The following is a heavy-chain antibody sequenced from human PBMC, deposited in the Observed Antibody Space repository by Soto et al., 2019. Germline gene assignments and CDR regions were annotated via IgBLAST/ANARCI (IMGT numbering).Heavy chain of an antibody. V-gene: IGHV4-39*01. D-gene: IGHD3-9*01. J-gene: IGHJ5*02. CDR1: GGSISSSSYY. CDR3: ARRHDILSGYPNWFDP. Sequence: SETLSLTCTVSGGSISSSSYYWGWIRQPPGKGLEWIGSIYYSGSTYYNPSLKSRVTISVDTSKNQFSLKLSSVTAADTAVYYCARRHDILSGYPNWFDPWGQGTLVTVSS. CDR2: IYYSGST.